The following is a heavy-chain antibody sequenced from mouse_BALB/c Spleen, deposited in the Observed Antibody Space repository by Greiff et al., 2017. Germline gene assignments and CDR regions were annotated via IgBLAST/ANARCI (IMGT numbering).Heavy chain of an antibody. CDR1: GYAFSSYW. J-gene: IGHJ4*01. D-gene: IGHD2-4*01. V-gene: IGHV1-80*01. CDR2: IYPGDGDT. CDR3: ARADYGAYAMDY. Sequence: VKLMESGAELVRPGSSVKISCKASGYAFSSYWMNWVKQRPGQGLEWIGQIYPGDGDTNYNGKFKGKATLTADKSSSTAYMQLSSLTSEDSAVYFCARADYGAYAMDYWGQGTSVTVSS.